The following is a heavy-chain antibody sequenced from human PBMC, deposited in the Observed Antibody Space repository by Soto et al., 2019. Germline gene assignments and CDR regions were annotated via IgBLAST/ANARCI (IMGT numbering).Heavy chain of an antibody. D-gene: IGHD3-10*01. CDR3: ARGSGSGSSFYYYGMDV. CDR2: IYYSGST. J-gene: IGHJ6*02. V-gene: IGHV4-59*01. Sequence: SETLSLTCTVSGGSISSYYWSWIRQPPGKGLEWIGYIYYSGSTNYNPSLKSRVTISVDTSKNQFSLKLSSVTAADTAVHYCARGSGSGSSFYYYGMDVWGQGTRVTVSS. CDR1: GGSISSYY.